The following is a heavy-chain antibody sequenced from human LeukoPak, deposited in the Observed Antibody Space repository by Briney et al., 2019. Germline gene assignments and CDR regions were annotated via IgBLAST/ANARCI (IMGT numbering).Heavy chain of an antibody. CDR2: ISSSGSTI. CDR3: ARHSNYDILTGYYNMVWFDP. V-gene: IGHV3-11*04. J-gene: IGHJ5*02. Sequence: PGGSLRLSCAASGFTFSDYYMSWIRQAPGKGLEWVSYISSSGSTIYYADSVKGRFTISRDNAKNSLYLQMNSLRAEDTAVYYCARHSNYDILTGYYNMVWFDPWGQGTLVTVSS. D-gene: IGHD3-9*01. CDR1: GFTFSDYY.